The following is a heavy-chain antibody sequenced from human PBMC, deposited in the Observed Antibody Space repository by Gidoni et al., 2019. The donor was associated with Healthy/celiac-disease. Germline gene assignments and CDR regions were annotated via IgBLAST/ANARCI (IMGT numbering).Heavy chain of an antibody. CDR1: RFTFSSYG. D-gene: IGHD6-19*01. CDR3: AKLLAVAGTVDY. J-gene: IGHJ4*02. Sequence: QVQLVESGGGVVQPGRSLRLSCAASRFTFSSYGMPWVRQAPGKGLEWVAVISYDGSNKYYADSVKGRFTISRDNSKNTLYLQMNSLRAEDTAVYYCAKLLAVAGTVDYWGQGTLVTVSS. CDR2: ISYDGSNK. V-gene: IGHV3-30*18.